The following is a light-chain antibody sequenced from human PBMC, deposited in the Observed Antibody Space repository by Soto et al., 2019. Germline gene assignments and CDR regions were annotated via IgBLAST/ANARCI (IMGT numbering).Light chain of an antibody. CDR3: ETWDSNTWV. J-gene: IGLJ3*02. V-gene: IGLV4-60*02. CDR2: LEGSGSY. CDR1: SGHSSYT. Sequence: QSVLTQSSSASASLGSSVKLTCTLSSGHSSYTIAWHQQQPGKAPRYLMKLEGSGSYNKGSGVPDRFSGSSSGADRYVTISNLQFEDEADYYCETWDSNTWVFGGGTQLTVL.